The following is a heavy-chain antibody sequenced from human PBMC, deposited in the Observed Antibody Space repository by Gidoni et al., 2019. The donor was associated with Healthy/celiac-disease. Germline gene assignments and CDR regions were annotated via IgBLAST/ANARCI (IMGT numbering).Heavy chain of an antibody. CDR2: IIPIFGTA. CDR3: ARDLFVVVPAALRYYYYGMDV. J-gene: IGHJ6*02. D-gene: IGHD2-2*01. V-gene: IGHV1-69*01. Sequence: QVQLVQSGAEVKKPGSSVKVSCKASGGTFSSYAISWVRQAPGQGLEWMGGIIPIFGTANYAQKFQGRVTITADESTSTAYMELSSLRSEDTAVYYCARDLFVVVPAALRYYYYGMDVWGQGTTVTVSS. CDR1: GGTFSSYA.